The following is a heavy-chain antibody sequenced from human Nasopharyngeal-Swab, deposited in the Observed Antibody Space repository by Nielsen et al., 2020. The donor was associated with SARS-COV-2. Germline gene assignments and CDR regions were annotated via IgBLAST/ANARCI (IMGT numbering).Heavy chain of an antibody. CDR2: VNTKTGNP. CDR1: GYTFIYSA. J-gene: IGHJ6*02. CDR3: AKMMYGADHIYGMDV. Sequence: ASVKVSCKSGYTFIYSAMNWVRQAPGQGLEWVGWVNTKTGNPMYAQGFTGRFVFSVDTSVNTAYLQINSLKAEDTAVYYCAKMMYGADHIYGMDVWGQGTSVTVSS. D-gene: IGHD4/OR15-4a*01. V-gene: IGHV7-4-1*02.